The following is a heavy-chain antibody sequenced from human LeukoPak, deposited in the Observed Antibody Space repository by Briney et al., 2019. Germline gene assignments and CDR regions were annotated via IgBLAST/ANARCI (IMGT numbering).Heavy chain of an antibody. Sequence: QTLTLTCTFSGFSLNTGGMRVSWIRQPPGKAPEWLALTVWNDDKFYSPSLRTRLTLSKATSKKQLALTMTAMDPVDTAVYYCARTSHGGVWYDVDYGGQGTLVTVSS. D-gene: IGHD6-19*01. CDR2: TVWNDDK. CDR3: ARTSHGGVWYDVDY. V-gene: IGHV2-70*04. CDR1: GFSLNTGGMR. J-gene: IGHJ4*02.